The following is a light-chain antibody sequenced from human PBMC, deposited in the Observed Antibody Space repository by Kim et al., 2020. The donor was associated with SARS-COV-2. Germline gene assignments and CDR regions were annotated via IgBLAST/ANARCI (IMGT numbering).Light chain of an antibody. V-gene: IGLV1-44*01. CDR1: SSNIGSNS. CDR3: ASWDDTLSGWV. CDR2: NNN. J-gene: IGLJ3*02. Sequence: GQRVTFACSGSSSNIGSNSVNWYQQVPGTAPKVLIYNNNQRPSGVPDRFSASKSGTSASLAISGLQSEDEADYYCASWDDTLSGWVFGGGTQLTVL.